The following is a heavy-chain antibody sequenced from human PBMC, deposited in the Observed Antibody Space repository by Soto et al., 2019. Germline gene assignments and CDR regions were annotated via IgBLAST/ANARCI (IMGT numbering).Heavy chain of an antibody. CDR2: INPSGGST. V-gene: IGHV1-46*01. D-gene: IGHD2-2*01. CDR3: AREPVDQLGAFDI. J-gene: IGHJ3*02. CDR1: GYTFTSYY. Sequence: GASVKVSCKASGYTFTSYYMHWVRQAPGQGLEWMGIINPSGGSTSYAQKFQGRVTMTRDTSTSTVYMELGSLRSEDTAVYYCAREPVDQLGAFDIWGQGTMVTVSS.